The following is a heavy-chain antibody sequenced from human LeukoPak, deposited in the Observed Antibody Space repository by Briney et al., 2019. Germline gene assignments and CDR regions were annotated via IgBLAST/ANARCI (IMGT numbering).Heavy chain of an antibody. Sequence: ASVKVSCKASGYTFTSYGISWVRQAPGQGLEWMGIINPSSGSTTYAQKFQGRVTMTSDMSTSTVYMELSSLRSEDTAVYYCARAYDYISWFDRWGQGTLVTVSS. J-gene: IGHJ5*02. V-gene: IGHV1-46*01. CDR2: INPSSGST. D-gene: IGHD4-11*01. CDR3: ARAYDYISWFDR. CDR1: GYTFTSYG.